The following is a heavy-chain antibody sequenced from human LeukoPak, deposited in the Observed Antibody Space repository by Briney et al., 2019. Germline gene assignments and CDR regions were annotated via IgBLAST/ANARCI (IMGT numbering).Heavy chain of an antibody. CDR1: EFTFSNYA. Sequence: PGGSLRLSCADSEFTFSNYAMSWVRQAPGKGLEWVSTVGRSGVDTYYADSVRGRFTISKDSSKNTLQMNSLSAEDTAIYYCVKHSGGVYGNSDSWGQGILVTVSS. D-gene: IGHD1-1*01. CDR3: VKHSGGVYGNSDS. CDR2: VGRSGVDT. J-gene: IGHJ4*02. V-gene: IGHV3-23*01.